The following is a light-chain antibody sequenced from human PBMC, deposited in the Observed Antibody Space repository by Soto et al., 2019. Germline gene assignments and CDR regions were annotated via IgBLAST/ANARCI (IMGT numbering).Light chain of an antibody. CDR2: DAS. CDR1: QSVSNY. CDR3: QQRSNWLGT. V-gene: IGKV3-11*01. Sequence: EIVLTQSPATLSLSPGETATLSCRASQSVSNYLHWYQQKPGHAPRLLIYDASHRATGIPARFSSSGSVTDFTLTITSLEPEDFAVYSCQQRSNWLGTFGQGTKVDIK. J-gene: IGKJ2*01.